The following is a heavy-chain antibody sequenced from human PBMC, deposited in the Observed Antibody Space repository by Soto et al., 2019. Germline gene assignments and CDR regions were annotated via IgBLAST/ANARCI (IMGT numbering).Heavy chain of an antibody. CDR2: ISYDGTDE. CDR1: GFSFSSYG. V-gene: IGHV3-30*18. CDR3: AKQDSDWNDHVDY. D-gene: IGHD1-1*01. J-gene: IGHJ4*02. Sequence: QVQLVESGGGVVQPGRSLRLSCAASGFSFSSYGMHWVRQAPGKGLEWVAMISYDGTDEYYADSVKGRFTISRDNSKNAVYLQMNSLRAEDTAVVYCAKQDSDWNDHVDYWGQGTLVTVSS.